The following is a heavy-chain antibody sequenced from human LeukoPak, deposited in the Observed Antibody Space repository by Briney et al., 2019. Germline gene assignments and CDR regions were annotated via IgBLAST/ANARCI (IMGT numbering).Heavy chain of an antibody. CDR1: GGSFSGYY. Sequence: PSETLSLTCAVYGGSFSGYYWSWFRHPPGKGLEWIGEINHSGSTNYNPSLKSRVTISVDTSKNQFSLKLSSVTAADTAVYYCARGGLGVGDSSGYFYWGQGTLVTVSS. D-gene: IGHD3-22*01. CDR3: ARGGLGVGDSSGYFY. CDR2: INHSGST. V-gene: IGHV4-34*01. J-gene: IGHJ4*02.